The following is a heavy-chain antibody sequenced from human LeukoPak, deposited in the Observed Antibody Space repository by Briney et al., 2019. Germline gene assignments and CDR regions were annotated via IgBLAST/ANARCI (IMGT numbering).Heavy chain of an antibody. CDR1: GFTFNTYS. D-gene: IGHD3-22*01. CDR2: ISSGSSYI. CDR3: ARAFDSSGYVSAY. J-gene: IGHJ4*02. Sequence: GGSLRLSCAASGFTFNTYSMDWVRQAPGQGLEWVSSISSGSSYIYYADSVKGRFTISRDNAKNSLYLQMNSLRAEDTAVYYCARAFDSSGYVSAYWGQGTLVTVSS. V-gene: IGHV3-21*01.